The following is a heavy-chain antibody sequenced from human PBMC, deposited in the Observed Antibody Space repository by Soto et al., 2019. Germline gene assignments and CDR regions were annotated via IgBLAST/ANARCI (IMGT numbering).Heavy chain of an antibody. Sequence: ASVKVSGKASGGTFSSYAISWVRQAPGKGLEWVGGIISIFGTANYAQKLQSRLTITADESTSTAYMELSSLRSEDTSVYYCAWGAAIVRNYYYDMDVWGQGTTFTVSS. CDR3: AWGAAIVRNYYYDMDV. CDR1: GGTFSSYA. CDR2: IISIFGTA. D-gene: IGHD1-26*01. J-gene: IGHJ6*02. V-gene: IGHV1-69*13.